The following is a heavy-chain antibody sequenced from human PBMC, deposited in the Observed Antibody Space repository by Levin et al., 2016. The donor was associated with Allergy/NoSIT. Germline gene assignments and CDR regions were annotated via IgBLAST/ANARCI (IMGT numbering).Heavy chain of an antibody. Sequence: VRQAPGKGLEWVASISSSSNYIYYADSLQGRFTISRDNAKNSMYLQMNSLRAEDTAVYYCARDQFSDSSGYYYAYYYYTMDVWGQGTTVTVSS. J-gene: IGHJ6*02. CDR3: ARDQFSDSSGYYYAYYYYTMDV. CDR2: ISSSSNYI. D-gene: IGHD3-22*01. V-gene: IGHV3-21*01.